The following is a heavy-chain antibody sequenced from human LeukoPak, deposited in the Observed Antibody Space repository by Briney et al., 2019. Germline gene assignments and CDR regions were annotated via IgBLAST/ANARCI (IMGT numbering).Heavy chain of an antibody. D-gene: IGHD3-3*01. CDR2: INHSGST. Sequence: SETLSLTCAVYGGSFSGYYWSWIGQPPGKWLEWIGEINHSGSTNYNPSLKSRVTISVDTSKNQFSLKLSSVTAADTAVYYCARATNNYDFWSGYQFDPWGQGTLFTVSS. J-gene: IGHJ5*02. CDR3: ARATNNYDFWSGYQFDP. CDR1: GGSFSGYY. V-gene: IGHV4-34*01.